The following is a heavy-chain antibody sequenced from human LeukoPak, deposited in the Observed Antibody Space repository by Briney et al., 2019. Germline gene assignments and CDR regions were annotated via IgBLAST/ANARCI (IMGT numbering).Heavy chain of an antibody. J-gene: IGHJ3*01. CDR2: INTDGTYT. D-gene: IGHD1-26*01. CDR1: GFTFSSYW. Sequence: GSLRLSCAASGFTFSSYWMHWVRQVPGKGLVWVSRINTDGTYTNYTDSVKGRFTISRDNAKNTLYLQMNSLRVEDTAVYYCARDPFSGRYGAFFLWGQGTMVTVSS. CDR3: ARDPFSGRYGAFFL. V-gene: IGHV3-74*01.